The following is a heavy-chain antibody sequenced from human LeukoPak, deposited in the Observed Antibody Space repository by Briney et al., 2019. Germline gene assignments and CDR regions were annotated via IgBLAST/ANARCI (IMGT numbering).Heavy chain of an antibody. V-gene: IGHV3-11*04. CDR3: ARDFPDY. CDR1: GGSISSSSYY. Sequence: LSLTCTVSGGSISSSSYYWGWIRQPPGKGLEWISYISSSSSAIYYADSVKGRFTISRDNAKNSLYLQMNSLRAEDTAVYYCARDFPDYWGQGTLVTVSS. J-gene: IGHJ4*02. D-gene: IGHD2/OR15-2a*01. CDR2: ISSSSSAI.